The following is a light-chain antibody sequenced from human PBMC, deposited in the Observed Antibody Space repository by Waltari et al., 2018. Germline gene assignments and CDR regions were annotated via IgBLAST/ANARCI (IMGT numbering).Light chain of an antibody. Sequence: QAALTQSPSVSGSPGQSVTISCTGTSSDIGGYNRVSWYQQHPGKAPKLILYEVNKRPSGVSDRFSGSKSGNTASLTISGLQPDDETDYYCSSYSTTQTYIFGSGTRLTVL. CDR1: SSDIGGYNR. V-gene: IGLV2-14*03. CDR3: SSYSTTQTYI. J-gene: IGLJ1*01. CDR2: EVN.